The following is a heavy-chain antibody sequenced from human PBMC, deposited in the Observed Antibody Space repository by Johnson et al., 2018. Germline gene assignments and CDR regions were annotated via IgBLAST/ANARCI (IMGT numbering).Heavy chain of an antibody. J-gene: IGHJ6*03. V-gene: IGHV3-21*01. CDR2: ISSSDRYI. CDR1: GFTFSGYS. Sequence: VQLVQSGGGLVKPGGSLRLSCAASGFTFSGYSMNWVRQAPGKGLEWVSSISSSDRYIYYADSLKGRFTIPRDNAKNSLYLQMKSRRAEDTAVYYGARGGDDHYYYDMDVWGKGTTVTVSS. D-gene: IGHD3-10*01. CDR3: ARGGDDHYYYDMDV.